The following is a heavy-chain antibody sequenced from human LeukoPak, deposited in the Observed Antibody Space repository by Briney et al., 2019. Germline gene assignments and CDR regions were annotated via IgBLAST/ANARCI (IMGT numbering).Heavy chain of an antibody. CDR1: GFTFSTYV. V-gene: IGHV3-30*02. D-gene: IGHD3-16*02. CDR3: AKDGVILAPGIYWYMDV. J-gene: IGHJ6*03. CDR2: IRYDGKKT. Sequence: PGGSLRLSCAASGFTFSTYVMHWARQAPGKGLEWVAFIRYDGKKTYYADSAKGRFTISRDNSKNTLYLEMNSLRAEDTAVFYCAKDGVILAPGIYWYMDVWGRGTTVTVSS.